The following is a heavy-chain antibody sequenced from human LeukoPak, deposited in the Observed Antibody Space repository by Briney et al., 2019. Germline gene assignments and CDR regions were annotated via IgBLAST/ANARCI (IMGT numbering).Heavy chain of an antibody. V-gene: IGHV4-4*07. Sequence: SETLSLTCSVSGGSISNYYWSWIRQPASKELEWIGRFYTSGGNRYNPSLESRVAMSVDASKNQFFLKLTSVPAADTAVYYCTRGAPGIAARADYWGQGTLVTVSS. J-gene: IGHJ4*02. CDR1: GGSISNYY. D-gene: IGHD6-13*01. CDR2: FYTSGGN. CDR3: TRGAPGIAARADY.